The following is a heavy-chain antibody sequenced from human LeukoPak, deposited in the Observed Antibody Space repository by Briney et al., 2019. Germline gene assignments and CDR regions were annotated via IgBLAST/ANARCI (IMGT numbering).Heavy chain of an antibody. CDR3: ASMAVVPAARDY. V-gene: IGHV4-34*01. D-gene: IGHD2-2*01. CDR1: GGSFSGYY. Sequence: PSETLSLTCAVYGGSFSGYYWSWIRQPPGKGLEWIGEINHSGSTNYNPSLKSRVTISVDTSKNQFSLKLSSVTAADTAVYYCASMAVVPAARDYWGQGTLVTVSS. J-gene: IGHJ4*02. CDR2: INHSGST.